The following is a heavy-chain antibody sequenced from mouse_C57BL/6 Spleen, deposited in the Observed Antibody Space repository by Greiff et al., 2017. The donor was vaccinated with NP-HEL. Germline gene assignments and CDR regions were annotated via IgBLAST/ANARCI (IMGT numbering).Heavy chain of an antibody. CDR2: IWSGGST. Sequence: QVQLQQSGPGLVQPSQSLSITCTVSGFSLTSYGVHWVRQSPGKGLEWLGVIWSGGSTDYNAAFISRLSISKDNSKSQVFFKMNSLQADDTAIYYCAREFYYGSSYPYAMDYWGQGTSVTVSS. V-gene: IGHV2-2*01. CDR1: GFSLTSYG. CDR3: AREFYYGSSYPYAMDY. J-gene: IGHJ4*01. D-gene: IGHD1-1*01.